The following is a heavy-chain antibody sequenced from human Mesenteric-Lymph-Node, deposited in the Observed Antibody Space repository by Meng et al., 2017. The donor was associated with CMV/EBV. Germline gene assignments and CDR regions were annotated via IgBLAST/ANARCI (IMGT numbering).Heavy chain of an antibody. CDR3: ARNSPTRYCTSTSCYYFDY. Sequence: SETLSLTCTVSGGSISSSSYYWGWIRQPPGKGLEWIGSIYYSGSTYYNPSLKSRVTISVDTSKNQFSLKLTSVTAADTAVYYCARNSPTRYCTSTSCYYFDYWGQGTLVTVSS. V-gene: IGHV4-39*07. CDR1: GGSISSSSYY. J-gene: IGHJ4*02. D-gene: IGHD2-2*01. CDR2: IYYSGST.